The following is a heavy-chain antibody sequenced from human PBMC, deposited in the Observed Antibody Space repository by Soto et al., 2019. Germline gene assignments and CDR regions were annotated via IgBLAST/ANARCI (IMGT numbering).Heavy chain of an antibody. Sequence: SETLSLTCAVYGGSFSGYYWSWIRQPPGKGLEWIGEINHSGSTNYNPSLKSRVTISVDTSKNQFSLKLSSVTAADTAVYYCARAPYYYDSSGYRDLDYWGQGTLVTVSS. V-gene: IGHV4-34*01. CDR2: INHSGST. J-gene: IGHJ4*02. CDR3: ARAPYYYDSSGYRDLDY. D-gene: IGHD3-22*01. CDR1: GGSFSGYY.